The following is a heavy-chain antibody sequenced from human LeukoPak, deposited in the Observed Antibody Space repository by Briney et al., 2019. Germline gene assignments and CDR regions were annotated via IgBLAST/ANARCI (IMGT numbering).Heavy chain of an antibody. J-gene: IGHJ4*02. D-gene: IGHD6-13*01. CDR1: GFTFSSYA. CDR2: ISGSGGST. CDR3: AKVPYSSSWYYFDY. V-gene: IGHV3-23*01. Sequence: GGSLRLSCAASGFTFSSYAMSWVRQAPGKGLEWVSAISGSGGSTYYADSVKGRFTISRDNSKNTLYLQMNSLRAEDTAVYFCAKVPYSSSWYYFDYWGQGTLVTVSS.